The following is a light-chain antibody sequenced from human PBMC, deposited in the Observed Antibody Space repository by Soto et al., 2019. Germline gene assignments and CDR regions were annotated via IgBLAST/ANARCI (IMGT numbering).Light chain of an antibody. J-gene: IGKJ1*01. V-gene: IGKV1-5*03. Sequence: QMTQSPSTLSASEGDRVTITCWASQSVGRWLAWHQQKPGRAPKVLVYKASNLQDGVPSRFSGSGSGTAFTITVSGRQPDDVATYFWHQDSRYPRTFGQGTKVEIK. CDR2: KAS. CDR1: QSVGRW. CDR3: HQDSRYPRT.